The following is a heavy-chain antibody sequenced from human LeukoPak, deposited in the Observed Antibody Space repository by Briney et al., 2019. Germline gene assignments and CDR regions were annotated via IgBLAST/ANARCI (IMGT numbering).Heavy chain of an antibody. CDR3: ARGSRAGLDV. V-gene: IGHV4-59*01. D-gene: IGHD3-10*01. CDR1: GGSISSYY. CDR2: IYYSGST. J-gene: IGHJ6*02. Sequence: SEALSLTCTVSGGSISSYYWSWIRQPPGKGLEWIGYIYYSGSTNYNPSLKSRVSISLDTSKNQFSLKLSSVTAADTAVYFCARGSRAGLDVWGQGTTVTVSS.